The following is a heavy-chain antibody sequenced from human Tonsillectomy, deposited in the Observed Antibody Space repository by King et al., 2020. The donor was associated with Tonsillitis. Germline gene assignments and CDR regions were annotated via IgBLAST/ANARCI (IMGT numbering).Heavy chain of an antibody. CDR1: GFTFSSYA. D-gene: IGHD4-23*01. CDR3: AKDISVVTPLPLGWYSDL. Sequence: VQLVESGGGLVQPGGSLRLSCAASGFTFSSYAMSWVRQAPGKGLEWVAAISGSGGSTYYADSVKGRFTISRDNSKNTLYLQMNSLRAEDTAVYYCAKDISVVTPLPLGWYSDLWGRGTLVTVSS. J-gene: IGHJ2*01. V-gene: IGHV3-23*04. CDR2: ISGSGGST.